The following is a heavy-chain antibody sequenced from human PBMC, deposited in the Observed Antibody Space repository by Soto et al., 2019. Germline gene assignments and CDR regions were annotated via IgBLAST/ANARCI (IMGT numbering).Heavy chain of an antibody. J-gene: IGHJ4*02. CDR3: ARQYSGYRKIYYLDY. Sequence: PSESLSLTCTVSGGSIRSGGYYWSWVRLRPGKGLEWLGHIYHSGSASLNPSLKTRVTISVDTSKNQFSLNLTSVTAADTALYYCARQYSGYRKIYYLDYWGQGAQVTVSS. V-gene: IGHV4-31*03. CDR2: IYHSGSA. CDR1: GGSIRSGGYY. D-gene: IGHD5-12*01.